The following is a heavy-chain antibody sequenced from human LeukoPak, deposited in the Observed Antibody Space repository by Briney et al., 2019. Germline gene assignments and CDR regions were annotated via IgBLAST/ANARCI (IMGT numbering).Heavy chain of an antibody. V-gene: IGHV4-34*01. J-gene: IGHJ4*02. D-gene: IGHD3-22*01. CDR2: INHSGST. CDR1: GGSFSGYY. Sequence: PSETLSLTCAVYGGSFSGYYWSWIRQPPGKGLEWIGEINHSGSTNYNPSLKSRVTISVDTSKNQFSLKLSSVTAADTAVYYCARDPSSGYYYFGGQGTLVTVPS. CDR3: ARDPSSGYYYF.